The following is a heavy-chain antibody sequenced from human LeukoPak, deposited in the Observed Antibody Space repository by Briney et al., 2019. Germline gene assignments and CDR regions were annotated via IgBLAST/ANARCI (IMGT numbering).Heavy chain of an antibody. V-gene: IGHV3-48*03. J-gene: IGHJ4*02. CDR1: GFTFTNYE. D-gene: IGHD3-22*01. CDR3: ARNRDFYDSSGSVPLDY. Sequence: AGGSLRLSCSASGFTFTNYEMNWVRQAPGMGLEWVSYISKSGSNIYYADSVKGRFTISRDNAKTSLFLQMSSLRADDTAVYYCARNRDFYDSSGSVPLDYWGQGILVTVSS. CDR2: ISKSGSNI.